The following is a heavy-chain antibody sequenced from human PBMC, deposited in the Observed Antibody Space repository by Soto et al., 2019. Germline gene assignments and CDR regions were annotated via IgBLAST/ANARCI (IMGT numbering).Heavy chain of an antibody. D-gene: IGHD1-1*01. V-gene: IGHV3-30*18. CDR3: AKDYHDFGHDALDI. CDR2: ISYDGDDE. J-gene: IGHJ3*02. CDR1: GLTSSQCG. Sequence: GGSLRLSCVASGLTSSQCGMQWVRQAPGKGLEWVAVISYDGDDEAYADSVKGRFTISRDNSNNTLFLQMSSLRPEDTALYYCAKDYHDFGHDALDIWGRGTMVTVSS.